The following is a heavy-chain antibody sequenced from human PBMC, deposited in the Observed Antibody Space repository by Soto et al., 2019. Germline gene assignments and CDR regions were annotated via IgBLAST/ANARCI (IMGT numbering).Heavy chain of an antibody. J-gene: IGHJ5*01. D-gene: IGHD3-3*01. Sequence: ASVKVSCKASGYTFAHYGISWVRQAPGQGLEWMGWISGNNGATNYAPKMQGRVTMTIDTSTDTAYMDLRSLTSDDTAVYFCARDLEYFRVLGNWFDSWGQGTLVTVS. CDR1: GYTFAHYG. CDR3: ARDLEYFRVLGNWFDS. CDR2: ISGNNGAT. V-gene: IGHV1-18*04.